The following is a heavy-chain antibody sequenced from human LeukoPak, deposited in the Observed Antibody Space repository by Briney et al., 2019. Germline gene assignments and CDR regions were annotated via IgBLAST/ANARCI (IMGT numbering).Heavy chain of an antibody. J-gene: IGHJ4*02. CDR3: ARGANYNWDS. D-gene: IGHD1-20*01. CDR2: ISHSGST. Sequence: SETLSLTCTVSGDSISSHKWWWCWVRQPPGKGLEWIGEISHSGSTSYNPSLKSRVTIAADMSKNQFSLGLTSVTAADTAVYYCARGANYNWDSWGQGTLVTVSS. CDR1: GDSISSHKW. V-gene: IGHV4-4*02.